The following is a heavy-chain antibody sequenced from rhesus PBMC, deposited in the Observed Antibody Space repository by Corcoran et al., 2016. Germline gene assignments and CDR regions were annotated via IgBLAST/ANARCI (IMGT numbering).Heavy chain of an antibody. CDR3: ARTYSRCPFDF. Sequence: QVTLKETGPALVKPTQTLTLTCTFSGFSLSNSGMPLSWIRQPPGKALEWLARIDWDDDIKYSTSLKSRLTISKDTSKNQVVLSMTNVDPVDTATYYCARTYSRCPFDFWCQGLRVTVSS. J-gene: IGHJ3*01. D-gene: IGHD6-13*01. CDR2: IDWDDDI. CDR1: GFSLSNSGMP. V-gene: IGHV2S2*01.